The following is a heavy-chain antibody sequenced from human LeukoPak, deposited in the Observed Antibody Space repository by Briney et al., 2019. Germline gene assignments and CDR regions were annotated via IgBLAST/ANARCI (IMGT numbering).Heavy chain of an antibody. CDR2: ISWNSGSI. J-gene: IGHJ4*02. D-gene: IGHD3-16*01. V-gene: IGHV3-9*01. CDR3: AFARGGY. CDR1: GFTFDDYA. Sequence: GGSLRLSCAASGFTFDDYAMHWVRQAPGKGLEWVSGISWNSGSIGYADSVKGRFTISRDNAKNSLFLQMNSLRAEDTAVYYCAFARGGYWGQGTLVTVSS.